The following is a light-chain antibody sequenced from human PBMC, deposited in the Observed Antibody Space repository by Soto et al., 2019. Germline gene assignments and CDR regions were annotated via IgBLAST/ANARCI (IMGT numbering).Light chain of an antibody. Sequence: QSVLSQPASVSGSPGQSITISCTGTSSDVGGYNYDSWYKQHPGKAPKLIIYEVTNRPSGVSSRFSGSKSGNTASLSISGLQAEDEADYYCCSYTTSTTSYVFGTGTKSPS. V-gene: IGLV2-14*01. CDR3: CSYTTSTTSYV. CDR1: SSDVGGYNY. CDR2: EVT. J-gene: IGLJ1*01.